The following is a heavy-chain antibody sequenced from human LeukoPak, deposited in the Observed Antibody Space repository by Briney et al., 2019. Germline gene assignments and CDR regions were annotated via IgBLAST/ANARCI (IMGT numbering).Heavy chain of an antibody. CDR2: ISTDASST. Sequence: GGSLRLSCAGSGFTFSSYWMHWVRQAPGKGLVWVSRISTDASSTTYADSVKGRFTISRDNAKNSVYLQMNRLRAEDTAVYYCARVRREMKRSLGRTTEYSYYYYMDVWGKGTTVTVSS. J-gene: IGHJ6*03. CDR1: GFTFSSYW. CDR3: ARVRREMKRSLGRTTEYSYYYYMDV. D-gene: IGHD1/OR15-1a*01. V-gene: IGHV3-74*01.